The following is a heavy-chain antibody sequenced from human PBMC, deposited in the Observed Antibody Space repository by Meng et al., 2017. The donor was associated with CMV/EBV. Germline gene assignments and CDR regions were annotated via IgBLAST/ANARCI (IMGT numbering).Heavy chain of an antibody. CDR2: IRGIGDTT. V-gene: IGHV3-23*01. CDR1: FSFSLYG. CDR3: AKDRAGDSSIWEPYDY. D-gene: IGHD1-26*01. J-gene: IGHJ4*02. Sequence: FSFSLYGMSWVRQTPGHRLEWVSAIRGIGDTTYYADSVKGRFTVSRDNSKNTLYLQMNSLRVDDTAVYLCAKDRAGDSSIWEPYDYWGQGTLVTVSS.